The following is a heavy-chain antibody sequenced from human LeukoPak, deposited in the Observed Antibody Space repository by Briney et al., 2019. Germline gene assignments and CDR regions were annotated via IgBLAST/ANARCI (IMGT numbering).Heavy chain of an antibody. Sequence: SVKVSCKASGGTFSSYAISWVRQAPGQGLEWMGGIIPIFGTANYAQKFQGRVTITADESASTAYMELSSLRSEDTAVYYCARDPPFMTTVTTSAVGDYYYYGMDVWGQGTTVTVSS. CDR2: IIPIFGTA. D-gene: IGHD4-17*01. CDR1: GGTFSSYA. V-gene: IGHV1-69*13. J-gene: IGHJ6*02. CDR3: ARDPPFMTTVTTSAVGDYYYYGMDV.